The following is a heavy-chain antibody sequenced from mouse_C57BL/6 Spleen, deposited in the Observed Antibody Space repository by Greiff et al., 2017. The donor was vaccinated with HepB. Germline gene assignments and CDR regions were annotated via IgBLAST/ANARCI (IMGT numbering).Heavy chain of an antibody. J-gene: IGHJ4*01. CDR2: INPNNGGT. Sequence: VQLQQSGPELVKPGASVKISCKASGYTFTDYYMNWVKQSHGKSLEWIGDINPNNGGTSYNQKFKGKATLTVDKSSSTAYMELRSLTSEDSAVYYCARYPLITTVKAMDYWGQGTSVTVSS. CDR1: GYTFTDYY. D-gene: IGHD1-1*01. V-gene: IGHV1-26*01. CDR3: ARYPLITTVKAMDY.